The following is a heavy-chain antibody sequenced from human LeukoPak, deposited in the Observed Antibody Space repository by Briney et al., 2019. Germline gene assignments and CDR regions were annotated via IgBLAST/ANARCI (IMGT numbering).Heavy chain of an antibody. J-gene: IGHJ4*02. Sequence: SETLSLTCTVSGYSISSGYYWGWIRQPPGQGLEWIGSIYHSGSTYYNPSLKSRVTISVDTSKNQFSLKLSSVTAADTAVYYCARHIVVVTIFDYWGQGTLVTVSS. V-gene: IGHV4-38-2*02. CDR3: ARHIVVVTIFDY. CDR1: GYSISSGYY. CDR2: IYHSGST. D-gene: IGHD3-22*01.